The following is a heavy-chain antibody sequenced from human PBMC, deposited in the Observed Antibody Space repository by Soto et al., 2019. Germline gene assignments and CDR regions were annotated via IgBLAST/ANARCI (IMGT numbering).Heavy chain of an antibody. V-gene: IGHV4-30-4*01. CDR3: ASCRYCLTGRCCPNFFDS. D-gene: IGHD2-15*01. CDR2: IYRSSTT. Sequence: CIRIHKPPGQALEYIVYIYRSSTTYYNPSFESRVAMSVDTSKSQFSLNVTSVTAADTAVYFCASCRYCLTGRCCPNFFDSWVKRTLVTGSS. J-gene: IGHJ5*01.